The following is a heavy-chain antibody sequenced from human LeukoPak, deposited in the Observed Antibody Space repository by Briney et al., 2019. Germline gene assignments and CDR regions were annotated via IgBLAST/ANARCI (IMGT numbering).Heavy chain of an antibody. J-gene: IGHJ2*01. CDR3: ARTWGSGWYFDL. Sequence: SETLSLTCTVSGGSISSYYWSWIRQPPGKGLQWIGYIYYSGSTNYNPSLKSRVTISVDTSKNQFSLKLSSVTAADTAVYYCARTWGSGWYFDLWGRGTLVTVSS. D-gene: IGHD7-27*01. V-gene: IGHV4-59*12. CDR1: GGSISSYY. CDR2: IYYSGST.